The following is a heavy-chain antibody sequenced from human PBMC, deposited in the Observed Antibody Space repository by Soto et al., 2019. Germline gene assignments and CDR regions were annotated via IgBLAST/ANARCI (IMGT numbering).Heavy chain of an antibody. D-gene: IGHD3-3*01. Sequence: QVQLQESGPGLVKPSQTLSLSCTVSGGSISSRNHCWSWIRQPPGKGLEWIGYICNSGSTYYNPSLKSRITISIDTSNNQFALKLSSVTAADTAVYYCASYFYSFWSGFYSPAYFDYWGQGTLVTVSS. CDR2: ICNSGST. J-gene: IGHJ4*02. V-gene: IGHV4-30-4*01. CDR3: ASYFYSFWSGFYSPAYFDY. CDR1: GGSISSRNHC.